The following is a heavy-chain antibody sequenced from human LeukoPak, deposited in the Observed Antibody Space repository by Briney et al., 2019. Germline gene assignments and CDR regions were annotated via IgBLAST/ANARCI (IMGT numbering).Heavy chain of an antibody. CDR1: GFDFGRSD. Sequence: PGGSLRLSCATSGFDFGRSDMHWVRQVAGKGLEWVSGIGTAYDTFYPDSVKGRFTISRENGKNSVYLQMNSLRVDDTAVYYCARTRVTPGIRGLQMRYFDYWGQGKLVTVSS. J-gene: IGHJ4*02. D-gene: IGHD5-18*01. V-gene: IGHV3-13*01. CDR3: ARTRVTPGIRGLQMRYFDY. CDR2: IGTAYDT.